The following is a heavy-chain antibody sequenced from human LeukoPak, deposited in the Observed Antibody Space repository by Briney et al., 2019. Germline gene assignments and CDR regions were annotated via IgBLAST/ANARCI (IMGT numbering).Heavy chain of an antibody. CDR2: ISGSSSPI. CDR1: GFTFSSYS. J-gene: IGHJ3*02. CDR3: ARDYLFAFDI. Sequence: GGSLRLSCAASGFTFSSYSMNWVRQAPGKGLEWVSYISGSSSPIYYADSVKGRFTISRDNAKNSLYLQMNSLRAEDTAVYYCARDYLFAFDIWGQGTMVTVSS. V-gene: IGHV3-48*01.